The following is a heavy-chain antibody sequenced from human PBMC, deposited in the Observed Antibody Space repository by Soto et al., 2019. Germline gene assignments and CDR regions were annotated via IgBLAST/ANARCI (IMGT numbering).Heavy chain of an antibody. V-gene: IGHV3-11*01. D-gene: IGHD1-7*01. CDR3: VRVGDTVEYCANYDDDCDK. CDR2: INTSANIM. J-gene: IGHJ3*02. Sequence: QVQLVESGGGLVKPGGSLRLSCAASGFTFSDYDMSWIRQAPGKGLEWVSHINTSANIMYYADSVKGGITISQDNGKNRLYVKTDTRRGEDSVLDWSVRVGDTVEYCANYDDDCDKWGQGTMVTVSS. CDR1: GFTFSDYD.